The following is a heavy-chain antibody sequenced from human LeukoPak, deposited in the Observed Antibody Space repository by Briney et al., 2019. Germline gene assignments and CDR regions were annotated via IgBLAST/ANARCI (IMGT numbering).Heavy chain of an antibody. CDR3: ARDLIPLPYYDSRWEWDY. J-gene: IGHJ4*02. CDR2: ISSSSSTI. Sequence: GGSLRLSCAASGFTFSSYSMNWVRQAPGKGLEWVSYISSSSSTIYYADSVKGRFTISRDNAKNSLYLQMNSLRAEDTAVYYCARDLIPLPYYDSRWEWDYWGQGTLVTVSS. CDR1: GFTFSSYS. V-gene: IGHV3-48*04. D-gene: IGHD3-3*01.